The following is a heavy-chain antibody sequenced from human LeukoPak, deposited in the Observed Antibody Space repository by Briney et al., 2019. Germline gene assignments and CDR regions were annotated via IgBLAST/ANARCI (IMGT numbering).Heavy chain of an antibody. CDR3: TTERRPQRITIFLNWFDP. CDR1: GFTFSNAW. D-gene: IGHD3-9*01. J-gene: IGHJ5*02. V-gene: IGHV3-15*01. CDR2: IKSKTDGGTT. Sequence: GGSLRLSCAASGFTFSNAWMSWVRQAPGKGLEWVGRIKSKTDGGTTDYAAPVKGRFTISRDDSKNTLYLQMNSLKTEDTAVYYCTTERRPQRITIFLNWFDPWGQGTLVTVSS.